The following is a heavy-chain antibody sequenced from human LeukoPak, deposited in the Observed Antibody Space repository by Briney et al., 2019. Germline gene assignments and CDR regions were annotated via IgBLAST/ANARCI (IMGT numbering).Heavy chain of an antibody. J-gene: IGHJ4*02. CDR3: ANSPVGAFDY. Sequence: GGSLRLSCAASGFTFSSYAMSWVRQAPGKGFEWVSAISGSGGSTYYADSVKGRFTISRDNSKNTLYLHMNSLRAEDTPVYYCANSPVGAFDYWGQGTLVTVSS. CDR1: GFTFSSYA. CDR2: ISGSGGST. V-gene: IGHV3-23*01.